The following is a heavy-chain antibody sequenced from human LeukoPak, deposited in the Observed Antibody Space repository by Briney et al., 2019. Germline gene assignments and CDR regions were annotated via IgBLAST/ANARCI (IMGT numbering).Heavy chain of an antibody. D-gene: IGHD2-21*02. Sequence: GGSLRLSCEASGFTFSNYSMNWVRQAPGKGLEWVSYISTSSSTIHYADFVKGRFTISRDSVQNSLFLQMNSLRAEDTAVYYCARDYGVGGDYERYFDLWGRGTLVTVSS. J-gene: IGHJ2*01. CDR3: ARDYGVGGDYERYFDL. CDR2: ISTSSSTI. CDR1: GFTFSNYS. V-gene: IGHV3-48*01.